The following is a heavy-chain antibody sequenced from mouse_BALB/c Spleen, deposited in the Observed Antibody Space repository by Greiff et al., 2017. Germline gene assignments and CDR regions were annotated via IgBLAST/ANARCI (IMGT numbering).Heavy chain of an antibody. CDR2: IYPGDGDT. CDR3: ARDGYYVGYFDY. Sequence: VQLQQSGAELARPGASVKLSCKASGYTFTSYWMQWVKQRPGQGLEWIGAIYPGDGDTRYTQKFKGKATLTADKSSSTAYMQLSSLASEDSAVYYCARDGYYVGYFDYWGQGTTLTVSS. CDR1: GYTFTSYW. D-gene: IGHD2-3*01. J-gene: IGHJ2*01. V-gene: IGHV1-87*01.